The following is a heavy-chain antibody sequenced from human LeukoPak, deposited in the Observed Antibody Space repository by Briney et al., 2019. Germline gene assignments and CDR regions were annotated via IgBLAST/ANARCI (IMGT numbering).Heavy chain of an antibody. D-gene: IGHD1-26*01. CDR3: AKVGSGSYSPDY. CDR1: GFIFSSYW. CDR2: IRQDGSEK. Sequence: AGGSLRLSCAASGFIFSSYWMTWVRQAPGMGLEWVANIRQDGSEKYYVDSVQGRFTISRDNAKNSLYLQMNSLRAEDTAVYYCAKVGSGSYSPDYWGQGTPVTVSS. V-gene: IGHV3-7*03. J-gene: IGHJ4*02.